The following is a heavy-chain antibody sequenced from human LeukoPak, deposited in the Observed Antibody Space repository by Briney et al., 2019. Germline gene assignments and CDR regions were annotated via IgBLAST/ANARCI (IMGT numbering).Heavy chain of an antibody. D-gene: IGHD5-24*01. Sequence: GGSLRLSCAASGFTFSSYGMNWVRQAPGKGLEWVSSISSSSSYIYYADSVKGRFTISRDNAKNSLYLQMNSLRAADTAVYYWARGVERWTKLGGFDYGAQGPLVPVSS. CDR2: ISSSSSYI. CDR1: GFTFSSYG. V-gene: IGHV3-21*01. J-gene: IGHJ4*02. CDR3: ARGVERWTKLGGFDY.